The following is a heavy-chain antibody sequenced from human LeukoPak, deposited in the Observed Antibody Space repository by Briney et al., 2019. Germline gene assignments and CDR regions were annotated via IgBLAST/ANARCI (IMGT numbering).Heavy chain of an antibody. D-gene: IGHD3-22*01. V-gene: IGHV3-74*01. CDR1: GFPLSNYW. J-gene: IGHJ4*02. CDR2: INIEGSSI. CDR3: ARDFTPSSYYNSSTYYDC. Sequence: GGSLRLSCVASGFPLSNYWMHWVRQAPGKGLLWVSRINIEGSSISYADSVKGRFINSRDNAKNTLYLQMNSLTAEDTAVYYCARDFTPSSYYNSSTYYDCWGQGTLVTVSS.